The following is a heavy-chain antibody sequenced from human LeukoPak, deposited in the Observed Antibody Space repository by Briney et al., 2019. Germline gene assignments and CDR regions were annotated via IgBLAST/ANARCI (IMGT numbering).Heavy chain of an antibody. CDR1: GGSISSSHYY. J-gene: IGHJ6*03. D-gene: IGHD6-13*01. V-gene: IGHV4-39*07. CDR3: ARMPIQGAAANVCCHYYYYMDV. Sequence: SETLSLTCTVSGGSISSSHYYWDWIRPPPGKGLEWIGNIYYSGSTYYNPSLKSRVTISVDTSKNQFSLKLSPVTAADTAVYYCARMPIQGAAANVCCHYYYYMDVWGKGTTVTVSS. CDR2: IYYSGST.